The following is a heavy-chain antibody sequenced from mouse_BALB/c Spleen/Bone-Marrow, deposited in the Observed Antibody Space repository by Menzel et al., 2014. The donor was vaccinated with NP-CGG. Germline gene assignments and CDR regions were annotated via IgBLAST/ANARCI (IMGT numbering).Heavy chain of an antibody. D-gene: IGHD1-2*01. Sequence: EVKVIESGGGLVQPGGSLKLSCAASGFDFSRYWMSWVRQAPGKGLEWIGEINPDSSTINYTPSLKDKFIISRDNAKNXLYLQMSKVRSEDTALYYCARQGYYGYSDYWGQGTTLTVSS. J-gene: IGHJ2*01. CDR1: GFDFSRYW. V-gene: IGHV4-1*02. CDR3: ARQGYYGYSDY. CDR2: INPDSSTI.